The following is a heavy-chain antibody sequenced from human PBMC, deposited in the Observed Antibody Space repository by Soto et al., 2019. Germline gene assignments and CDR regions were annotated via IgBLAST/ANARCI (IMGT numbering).Heavy chain of an antibody. J-gene: IGHJ5*02. CDR1: GGSISSYY. V-gene: IGHV4-59*08. Sequence: SETLSLTCTVSGGSISSYYWSWIRQPPGKGLEWIGYIYYSGSTNYNPSLKSRVTISVDTSKNQFSLKLSSVTAADTAVYYCARGMNNHYYHSNKGPHWFDPWGQGTLVTVSS. CDR3: ARGMNNHYYHSNKGPHWFDP. D-gene: IGHD3-22*01. CDR2: IYYSGST.